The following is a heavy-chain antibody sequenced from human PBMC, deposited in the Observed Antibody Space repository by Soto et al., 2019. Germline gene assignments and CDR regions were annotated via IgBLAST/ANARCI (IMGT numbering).Heavy chain of an antibody. CDR3: ARDRDYTPRGFDP. CDR1: GDSISDTIYY. CDR2: IHYSGST. Sequence: PSETLSPTCRVSGDSISDTIYYWGWIRQPPGMGLEWIGSIHYSGSTQFHPSFKSRVTISVDTSKNQFSLKLSSVTAADTAVYYCARDRDYTPRGFDPWGQGTLVTVSS. D-gene: IGHD4-4*01. J-gene: IGHJ5*02. V-gene: IGHV4-39*07.